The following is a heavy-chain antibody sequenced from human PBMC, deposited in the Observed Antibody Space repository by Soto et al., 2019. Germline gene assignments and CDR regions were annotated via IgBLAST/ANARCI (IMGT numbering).Heavy chain of an antibody. CDR1: GFTFDDYT. CDR2: ISWDGGST. D-gene: IGHD2-8*01. Sequence: EVQLVESGGVVVQPGGSLRLSCAASGFTFDDYTMHWVRQAPGKGLEWVSLISWDGGSTYYADSVKGRFTISRDNSKNSLYLQMNRLRTEDTALYYCAKGPAGDCTNGVCYPMPIGYWGQGTLVTVSS. V-gene: IGHV3-43*01. J-gene: IGHJ4*02. CDR3: AKGPAGDCTNGVCYPMPIGY.